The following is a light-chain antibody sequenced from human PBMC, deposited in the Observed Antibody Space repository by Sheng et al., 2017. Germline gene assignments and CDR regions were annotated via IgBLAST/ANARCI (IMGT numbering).Light chain of an antibody. CDR3: AAWDDSLNGWV. CDR2: YNR. J-gene: IGLJ3*02. CDR1: SSNIGNNA. Sequence: QSVLTQPPSVSEAPGQRVTISCSGSSSNIGNNAVNWYQQFPGKAPKLLVYYNRLLPSGVSDRFSGSKSGTSASLAISGLQSEDEGHYYCAAWDDSLNGWVFGGGTKLTVL. V-gene: IGLV1-36*01.